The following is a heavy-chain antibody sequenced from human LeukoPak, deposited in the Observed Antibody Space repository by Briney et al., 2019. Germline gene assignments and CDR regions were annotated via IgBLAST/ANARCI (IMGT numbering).Heavy chain of an antibody. Sequence: SETLSLTCTVSGGSISSYYWSWIRQPPGKGLEGIGYIYYSGSTNYNPSLKSRVSISVDTSKNQFSLKLSSVTAADTAVYYCARWMVGALDYWGQGTLVTVSS. D-gene: IGHD1-26*01. V-gene: IGHV4-59*08. CDR3: ARWMVGALDY. CDR2: IYYSGST. J-gene: IGHJ4*02. CDR1: GGSISSYY.